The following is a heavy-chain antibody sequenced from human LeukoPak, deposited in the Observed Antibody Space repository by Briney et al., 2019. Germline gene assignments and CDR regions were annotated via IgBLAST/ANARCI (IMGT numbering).Heavy chain of an antibody. D-gene: IGHD1-26*01. Sequence: GGSLRLSCAASGFTFSSYAMSWVRQAPGKGLEWVSAISGSGGSTYYADSVKGRFTISRDNSKNTLYLQMNSLRAEDTAVYYCARDLGYRGVGATPDYWGQGTLVTVSS. J-gene: IGHJ4*02. CDR2: ISGSGGST. V-gene: IGHV3-23*01. CDR3: ARDLGYRGVGATPDY. CDR1: GFTFSSYA.